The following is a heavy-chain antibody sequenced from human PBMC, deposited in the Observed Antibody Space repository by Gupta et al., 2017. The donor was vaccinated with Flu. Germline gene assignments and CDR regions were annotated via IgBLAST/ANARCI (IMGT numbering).Heavy chain of an antibody. J-gene: IGHJ3*01. Sequence: AIRWVRHAPGQRLEWMGWINTDNGNTKYSQKFQGRVTITRDTSASTVYLELSSLRSEDTAVYYCARRLSSSSWDDVFDVWGPGTMVTVSS. CDR1: A. V-gene: IGHV1-3*04. CDR3: ARRLSSSSWDDVFDV. CDR2: INTDNGNT. D-gene: IGHD2-2*01.